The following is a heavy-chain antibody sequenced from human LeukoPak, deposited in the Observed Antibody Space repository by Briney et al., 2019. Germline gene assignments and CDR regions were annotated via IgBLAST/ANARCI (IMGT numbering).Heavy chain of an antibody. V-gene: IGHV3-21*01. CDR2: ISSSSSYI. CDR3: ARDPYSGNYGAYYYYMDV. Sequence: GGSLRLSCAASGFTFSSYSMNWVRQAPGKGLEWVSSISSSSSYIYYADSVKGRFTISRDNAKSSLYLQMDSLRAEDTAVYYCARDPYSGNYGAYYYYMDVWGKGTTVTISS. CDR1: GFTFSSYS. J-gene: IGHJ6*03. D-gene: IGHD1-26*01.